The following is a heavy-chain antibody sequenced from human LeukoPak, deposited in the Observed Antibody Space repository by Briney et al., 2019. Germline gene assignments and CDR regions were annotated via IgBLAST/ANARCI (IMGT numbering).Heavy chain of an antibody. J-gene: IGHJ4*02. V-gene: IGHV7-4-1*02. CDR2: INTNTGNP. CDR1: GYTFTSYA. CDR3: ASSPYSSGWPYYFDY. D-gene: IGHD6-19*01. Sequence: ASVKVSSKASGYTFTSYAMNWVRQAPGQGLEWMGWINTNTGNPTYAQGFTGRFVFSLDTSVSTAYLQISSLKAEDTAVYYCASSPYSSGWPYYFDYWGQGTLVTVSS.